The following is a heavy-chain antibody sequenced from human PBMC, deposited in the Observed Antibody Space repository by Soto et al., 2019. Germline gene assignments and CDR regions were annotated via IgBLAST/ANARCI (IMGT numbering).Heavy chain of an antibody. V-gene: IGHV3-11*01. D-gene: IGHD6-13*01. CDR1: GFTFSDYY. CDR2: ISSSGSTI. CDR3: ARVKQQLAVGDAFDI. Sequence: GGSLRLSCAASGFTFSDYYMSWIRQAPGKGLEWVSYISSSGSTIYYADSVKGRFTISRDNAKNSLYLQMNSLRAEDTAVYYCARVKQQLAVGDAFDIWGQGTMVTVSS. J-gene: IGHJ3*02.